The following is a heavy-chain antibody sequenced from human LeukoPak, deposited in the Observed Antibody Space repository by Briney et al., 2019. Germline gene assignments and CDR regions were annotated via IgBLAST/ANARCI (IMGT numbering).Heavy chain of an antibody. CDR1: DDSISSYY. J-gene: IGHJ2*01. CDR2: IYNSGST. CDR3: ARDKGPYWYFDL. Sequence: SETLSLTCAVSDDSISSYYWNWIRQPPGKGLEWIGNIYNSGSTDYNPSLKSRVTISVNLSKKLISLKLTSVTAADTALYYCARDKGPYWYFDLWGRGTLVTVSS. V-gene: IGHV4-59*01.